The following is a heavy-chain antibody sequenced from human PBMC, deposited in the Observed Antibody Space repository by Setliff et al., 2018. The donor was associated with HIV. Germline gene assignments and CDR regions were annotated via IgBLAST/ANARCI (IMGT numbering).Heavy chain of an antibody. Sequence: GGSLRLSCAASGITLSRYGVHWVRQAPGKGLEWVAFIRYDGDKKYYADSVKGRFTISRDRSKSILYLQMNSLRPEDTTLYHCARHRSPLSNAYTALDLWGRGTLVTVSS. CDR1: GITLSRYG. J-gene: IGHJ2*01. D-gene: IGHD2-21*02. V-gene: IGHV3-30*02. CDR3: ARHRSPLSNAYTALDL. CDR2: IRYDGDKK.